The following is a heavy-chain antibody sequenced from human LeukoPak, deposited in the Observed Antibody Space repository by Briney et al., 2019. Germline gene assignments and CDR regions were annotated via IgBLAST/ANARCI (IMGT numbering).Heavy chain of an antibody. V-gene: IGHV3-64*01. Sequence: PGGSLRLSCAASGFTFSSYAMHWVRQAPGKGLEYVSAISSNGGSTYYANSVKGRFTISRDNSKNTLYLQMGSLRAEDMAVYYCARDMERESAFDIWGQGTMVTVSS. J-gene: IGHJ3*02. CDR3: ARDMERESAFDI. CDR2: ISSNGGST. D-gene: IGHD1-26*01. CDR1: GFTFSSYA.